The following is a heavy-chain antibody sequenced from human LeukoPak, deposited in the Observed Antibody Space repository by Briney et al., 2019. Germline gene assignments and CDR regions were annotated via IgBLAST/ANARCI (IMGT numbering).Heavy chain of an antibody. V-gene: IGHV1-18*01. CDR1: GYSFNTYY. J-gene: IGHJ4*02. CDR2: ISAYNGNT. D-gene: IGHD6-13*01. Sequence: GASVKVSCKASGYSFNTYYMNWVRQTPGQGLEWMGWISAYNGNTNYAQKLQGRVTMTTDTSTSTAYMELRSLRSDDTAVYYCARDSGIAAAAALPGYWGQGTLVTVSS. CDR3: ARDSGIAAAAALPGY.